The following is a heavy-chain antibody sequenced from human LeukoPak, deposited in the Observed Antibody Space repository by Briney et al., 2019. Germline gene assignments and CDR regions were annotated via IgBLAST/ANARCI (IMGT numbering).Heavy chain of an antibody. CDR2: IRSRAYGGTT. J-gene: IGHJ4*02. CDR1: GFTFGDYA. CDR3: TRDHYDFLDC. D-gene: IGHD3-3*01. Sequence: PGRSLRLSCTASGFTFGDYAMSWVRQAPGKGLEWVGFIRSRAYGGTTEYAASVKGRFTISRDDSKSIAYLQMNSLKTEDTAVYYCTRDHYDFLDCWGQGTLVTVSS. V-gene: IGHV3-49*04.